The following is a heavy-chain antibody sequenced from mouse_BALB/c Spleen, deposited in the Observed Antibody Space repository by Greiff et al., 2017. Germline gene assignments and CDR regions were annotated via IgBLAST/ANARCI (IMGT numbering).Heavy chain of an antibody. CDR1: GFTFSNYW. J-gene: IGHJ3*01. CDR2: IRLKSNNYAT. V-gene: IGHV6-6*02. CDR3: TRRDKGWFAY. Sequence: EVQVVESGGGLVQPGGSMKLSCVASGFTFSNYWMNWVRQSPEKGLEWVAEIRLKSNNYATHYAESVKGRFTISRDDSKSSVYLQMNNLRAEDTGIYYCTRRDKGWFAYWGQGTLVTVSA.